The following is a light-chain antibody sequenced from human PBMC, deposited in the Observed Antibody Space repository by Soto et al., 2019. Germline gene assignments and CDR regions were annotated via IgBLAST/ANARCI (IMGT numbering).Light chain of an antibody. CDR2: GVS. Sequence: EIVLTQSPGTLSLSPGERATLSCMASQSVNTKYLAWYQQKPGQAPRLLISGVSSRATGIPDRFSGSGSGTDFILTISRVEPEDFAVYYCQQFGTSSLVTFGPGTKVDIK. J-gene: IGKJ3*01. CDR3: QQFGTSSLVT. CDR1: QSVNTKY. V-gene: IGKV3-20*01.